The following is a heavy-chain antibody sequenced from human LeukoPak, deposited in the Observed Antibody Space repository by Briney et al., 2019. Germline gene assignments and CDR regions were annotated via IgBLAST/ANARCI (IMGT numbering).Heavy chain of an antibody. CDR3: ARDLGRGSSWYNWFDP. V-gene: IGHV1-69*01. J-gene: IGHJ5*02. Sequence: GSSVKVSCKASGGTFSSYAISWVRQAPGQGLEWMGGIIAIFGTANYAQKFQGRVTITADESTSTAYMELSSLRSEDTAVYYCARDLGRGSSWYNWFDPWGEGTLVTVPS. CDR2: IIAIFGTA. D-gene: IGHD6-13*01. CDR1: GGTFSSYA.